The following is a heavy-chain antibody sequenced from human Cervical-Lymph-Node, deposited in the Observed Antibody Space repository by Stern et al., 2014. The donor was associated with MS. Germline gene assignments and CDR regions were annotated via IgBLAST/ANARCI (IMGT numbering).Heavy chain of an antibody. V-gene: IGHV1-46*03. CDR1: GYTLTSYS. J-gene: IGHJ6*02. Sequence: QVQLVQSGAEVKKPGASVKVSCEASGYTLTSYSMHWVRQAPGQGLERLGVIDPNGGTTRYAQKFQGRVSMTSDTSTTTVSIEVSGLTSADTAVYYCARGDHYYSYGLDVWGQGTTVTVSS. CDR3: ARGDHYYSYGLDV. CDR2: IDPNGGTT.